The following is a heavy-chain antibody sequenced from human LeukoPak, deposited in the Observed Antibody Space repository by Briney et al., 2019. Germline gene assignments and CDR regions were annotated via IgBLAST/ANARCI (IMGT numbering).Heavy chain of an antibody. D-gene: IGHD6-19*01. CDR2: ISGSGGST. CDR1: GFTFSSYA. Sequence: GGSLRLSCAASGFTFSSYAMSWVRQAPGKGLEWVSAISGSGGSTYYADPVKGRFTISRDNSKNTLYLQMNSLRAEDTAVYYCAKDSRSAYSSFSPFDYWGQGTLVTVSS. V-gene: IGHV3-23*01. CDR3: AKDSRSAYSSFSPFDY. J-gene: IGHJ4*02.